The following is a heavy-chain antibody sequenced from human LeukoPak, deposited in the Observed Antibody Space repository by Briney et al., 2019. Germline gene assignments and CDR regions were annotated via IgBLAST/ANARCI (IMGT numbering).Heavy chain of an antibody. CDR3: ARQRFTTCAYAGYWFDP. CDR2: IYPGNSDT. Sequence: GESLKISCKASGYSFTNYWSGWVRPLRGKGLEWMGIIYPGNSDTRYSPSIQRHVTISADKSISTAYLQWSSLKASDTAMYYCARQRFTTCAYAGYWFDPWGQGTLVTVSS. CDR1: GYSFTNYW. D-gene: IGHD3-16*01. J-gene: IGHJ5*02. V-gene: IGHV5-51*01.